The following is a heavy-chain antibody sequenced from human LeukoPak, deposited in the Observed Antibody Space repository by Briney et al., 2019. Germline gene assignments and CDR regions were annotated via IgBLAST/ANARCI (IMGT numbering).Heavy chain of an antibody. Sequence: GGSPRLSCAASGFTFSSYAMSWVRQARGKGLEWVSAISGSGGSTYYAGSVKGRFTISRDNSKNTLYLQMNSLRAEDTAVYYCAKDLPPTKYSSSWATFDYWGQGTLVTVSS. CDR3: AKDLPPTKYSSSWATFDY. V-gene: IGHV3-23*01. J-gene: IGHJ4*02. CDR2: ISGSGGST. D-gene: IGHD6-13*01. CDR1: GFTFSSYA.